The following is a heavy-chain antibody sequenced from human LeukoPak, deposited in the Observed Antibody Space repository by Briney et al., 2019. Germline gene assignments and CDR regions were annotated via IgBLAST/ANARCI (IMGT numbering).Heavy chain of an antibody. V-gene: IGHV1-69*04. J-gene: IGHJ4*02. CDR1: GGTFSSYT. CDR2: IIPILGIA. CDR3: ARDLYDFWSGRGDFDY. D-gene: IGHD3-3*01. Sequence: SVKVSCKASGGTFSSYTISWVRQAPGQGLEWMGRIIPILGIANYAQKFQGRVTITADKSTSTAYMELRSLRSDDTAVYYCARDLYDFWSGRGDFDYWGQGTLVTVSS.